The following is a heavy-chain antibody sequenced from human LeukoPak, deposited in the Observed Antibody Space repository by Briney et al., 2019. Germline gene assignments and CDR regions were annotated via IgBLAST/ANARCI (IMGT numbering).Heavy chain of an antibody. CDR3: TGIFVRGVKDYYYYMDV. Sequence: ASVKVSCKTSGGTFSSYAISWMRQAPGKGLEWMGGFDPEDGETIYAQKFQGRVTMTEDTSTDTAYMELSSLRSEDTAVYYCTGIFVRGVKDYYYYMDVWGKGTTVTVSS. CDR1: GGTFSSYA. D-gene: IGHD3-10*02. CDR2: FDPEDGET. V-gene: IGHV1-24*01. J-gene: IGHJ6*03.